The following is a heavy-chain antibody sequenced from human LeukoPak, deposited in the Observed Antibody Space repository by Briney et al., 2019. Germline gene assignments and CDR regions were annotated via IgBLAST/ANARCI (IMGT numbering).Heavy chain of an antibody. CDR1: GFTVSSNY. CDR2: ISDSGGRT. J-gene: IGHJ4*02. V-gene: IGHV3-23*01. Sequence: AGGSLRLSCAASGFTVSSNYMSWVRQAPGKGLEWVSAISDSGGRTFYANSVKGRFTISRDNSKNTLDLQMNSLRAEDTAVYYCAKEVNGWYYVDYWGQGTLVTVSS. CDR3: AKEVNGWYYVDY. D-gene: IGHD6-19*01.